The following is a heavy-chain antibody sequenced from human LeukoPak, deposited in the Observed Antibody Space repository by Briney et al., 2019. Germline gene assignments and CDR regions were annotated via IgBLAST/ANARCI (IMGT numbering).Heavy chain of an antibody. CDR1: GFTFSSYG. J-gene: IGHJ4*02. V-gene: IGHV3-23*01. Sequence: PGGSLRLSCAASGFTFSSYGMSWVRQAPGKGLEWVSAISGSGGSTYYADSVKGRFTISRDNAKNSLYLQMNSLRAEDTAVYYCARAEGVVTPFDYWGQGTLVTVSS. D-gene: IGHD4-23*01. CDR2: ISGSGGST. CDR3: ARAEGVVTPFDY.